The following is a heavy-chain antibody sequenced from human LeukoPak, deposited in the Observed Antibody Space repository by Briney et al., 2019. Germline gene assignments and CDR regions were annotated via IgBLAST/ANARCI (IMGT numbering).Heavy chain of an antibody. CDR1: GGSISSGDYY. V-gene: IGHV4-30-4*08. CDR3: ARVSIFGVVVHY. CDR2: NYYSGST. Sequence: PSETLSLTCTVSGGSISSGDYYWSWIRQPPGKGLEWIGYNYYSGSTYYNPSLKSRVTISVDTSKNQFSLKLSSVTAADTAVYYCARVSIFGVVVHYWGQGTLVTVSS. J-gene: IGHJ4*02. D-gene: IGHD3-3*01.